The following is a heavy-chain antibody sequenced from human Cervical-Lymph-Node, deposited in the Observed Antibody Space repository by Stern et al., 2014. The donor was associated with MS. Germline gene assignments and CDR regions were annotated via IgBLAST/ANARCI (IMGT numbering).Heavy chain of an antibody. V-gene: IGHV3-30*18. Sequence: VQLMESGGGVVQPGRSLRLSCAASGFTFSSYGIHWVRQAPGKGLEWVAVISYDGTRQFYADALKGRFTISRDNSKNTLYLQMNSLRVEDTAVYYCAKDGWDCGTDCFDVDYWGQGTLVTVSS. CDR3: AKDGWDCGTDCFDVDY. D-gene: IGHD2-21*02. CDR1: GFTFSSYG. CDR2: ISYDGTRQ. J-gene: IGHJ4*02.